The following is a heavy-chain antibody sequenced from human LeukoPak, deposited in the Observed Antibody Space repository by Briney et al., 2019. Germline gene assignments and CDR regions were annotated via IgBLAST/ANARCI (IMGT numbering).Heavy chain of an antibody. D-gene: IGHD6-13*01. Sequence: ASVKVSCKVSGYTLTELSMHRVRQAPGKGLEWMGGFDPEDGETIYAQKFQGRVTMTEDTSTDTAYMELSSLRSEDTAVYYCGYSSSSYYYYGMDVWGQGTTVTVSS. J-gene: IGHJ6*02. CDR1: GYTLTELS. CDR3: GYSSSSYYYYGMDV. CDR2: FDPEDGET. V-gene: IGHV1-24*01.